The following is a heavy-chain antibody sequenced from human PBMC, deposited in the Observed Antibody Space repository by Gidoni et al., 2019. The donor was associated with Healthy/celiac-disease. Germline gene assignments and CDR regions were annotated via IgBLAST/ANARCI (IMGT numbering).Heavy chain of an antibody. CDR1: GFTFSSYG. Sequence: QVQLVESGGGVVQPGRSLRLSCAASGFTFSSYGMHWVRQAPGKGLEGVAVIWYDGSNKYYADSVKGRFTISRDNSKNTLYLQMNSLRAEDTAVYYCARDRGGSSLDVWGQGTTVTVSS. J-gene: IGHJ6*02. D-gene: IGHD3-16*01. V-gene: IGHV3-33*01. CDR3: ARDRGGSSLDV. CDR2: IWYDGSNK.